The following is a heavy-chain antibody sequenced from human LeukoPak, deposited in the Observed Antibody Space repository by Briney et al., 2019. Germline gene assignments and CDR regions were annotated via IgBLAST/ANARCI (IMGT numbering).Heavy chain of an antibody. CDR1: GGSISSYY. J-gene: IGHJ6*03. CDR3: AGVPAAYYYYYYMDV. V-gene: IGHV4-59*01. D-gene: IGHD2-2*01. Sequence: SETLSLTCTVSGGSISSYYWSWLRQPPGKGLEWIGYIYYSGSTNYNPSLKSRVTISVDTSKNQFSLKLSSVTAADTAVYYCAGVPAAYYYYYYMDVWGKGTTVTVSS. CDR2: IYYSGST.